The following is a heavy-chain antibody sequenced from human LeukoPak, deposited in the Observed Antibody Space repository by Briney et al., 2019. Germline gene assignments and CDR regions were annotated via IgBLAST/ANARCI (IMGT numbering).Heavy chain of an antibody. J-gene: IGHJ6*03. V-gene: IGHV4-4*07. CDR2: FYTSGST. CDR3: ARGGYSYAHDYYYMAV. D-gene: IGHD5-18*01. CDR1: GASISSYY. Sequence: KTSETLSLTCTVSGASISSYYWSWIRQPAGKGLEWIGRFYTSGSTNYNPSLRSRVTMSVDTPKNQFSLRLNSVTAADTAVYYCARGGYSYAHDYYYMAVGGKGTTVTISS.